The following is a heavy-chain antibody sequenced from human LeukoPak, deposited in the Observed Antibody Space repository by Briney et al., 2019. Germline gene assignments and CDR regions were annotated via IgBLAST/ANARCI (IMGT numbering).Heavy chain of an antibody. CDR1: GFTFFTHP. Sequence: GGSLRLSCVTSGFTFFTHPMNWVRQAPGKGLEWVSYISISGSTMYYADSVRGRFTISRDNAKNSVFLQMDSLRADDTAVYYCVRDRFDYALDYWGQGTLVTVSS. J-gene: IGHJ4*02. CDR2: ISISGSTM. V-gene: IGHV3-48*03. D-gene: IGHD4-17*01. CDR3: VRDRFDYALDY.